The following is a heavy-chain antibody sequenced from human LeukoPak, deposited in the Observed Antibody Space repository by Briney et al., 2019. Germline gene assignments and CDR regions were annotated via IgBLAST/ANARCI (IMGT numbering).Heavy chain of an antibody. CDR2: SNTNCGDT. V-gene: IGHV3-64D*06. CDR3: VKDSPYGAPPYYLDV. CDR1: GFAFSNYV. D-gene: IGHD4-17*01. J-gene: IGHJ6*02. Sequence: GGSLRLSCSASGFAFSNYVMHWVRQAPGKGLGYVSTSNTNCGDTYYADSAQCRFTISRDNSKYTLYPQMSSLRPEETAVYYCVKDSPYGAPPYYLDVWGQGTTVTVSS.